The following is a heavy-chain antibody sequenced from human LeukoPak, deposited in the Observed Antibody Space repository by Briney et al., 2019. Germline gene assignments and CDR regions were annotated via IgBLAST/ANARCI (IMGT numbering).Heavy chain of an antibody. V-gene: IGHV3-30-3*01. CDR2: ISHGGSII. CDR1: GFPFSSYP. J-gene: IGHJ4*02. CDR3: ARDGGGYFASGTHYYFDC. Sequence: TGVSLRLSCAASGFPFSSYPMHWVRQAPGKGLEGVGGISHGGSIIYYADSVKGRFTISRDNTKNTLYLQVNSLRAEDTAVYYCARDGGGYFASGTHYYFDCWGQGTLVTVSS. D-gene: IGHD3-10*01.